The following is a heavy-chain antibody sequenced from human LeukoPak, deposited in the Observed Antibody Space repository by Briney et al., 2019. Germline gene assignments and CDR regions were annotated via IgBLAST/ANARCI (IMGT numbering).Heavy chain of an antibody. CDR2: IYYRALWYN. D-gene: IGHD6-19*01. V-gene: IGHV6-1*01. CDR3: ARAPCGWYASTACYDGLDV. CDR1: GDSFSSTSAA. J-gene: IGHJ6*02. Sequence: SQTLSLTCALSGDSFSSTSAAWTWIRQSPSRGLEWLGRIYYRALWYNDYAVSVKSRITINPDTSKNQFSLQLSSVTPEDTAVYYCARAPCGWYASTACYDGLDVWGQGTTVTVSS.